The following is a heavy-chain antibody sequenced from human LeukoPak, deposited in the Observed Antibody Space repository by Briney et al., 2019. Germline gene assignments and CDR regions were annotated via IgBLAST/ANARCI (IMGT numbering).Heavy chain of an antibody. CDR3: AKDSRD. CDR1: GSTFSSYG. CDR2: ISYDGSNK. V-gene: IGHV3-30*18. Sequence: GGSLRLSCAASGSTFSSYGMHWVRQAPGKGLEWVAVISYDGSNKYYADSVKGRFTISRDNSKNTLYLQMNSLRAEDTAVYYCAKDSRDWGQGTLVTVSS. J-gene: IGHJ4*02.